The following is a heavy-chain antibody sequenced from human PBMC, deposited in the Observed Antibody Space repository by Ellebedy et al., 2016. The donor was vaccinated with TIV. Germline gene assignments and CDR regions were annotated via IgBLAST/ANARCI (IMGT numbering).Heavy chain of an antibody. CDR1: GYTFTTYA. V-gene: IGHV1-3*01. J-gene: IGHJ6*02. CDR2: INAGIGNT. D-gene: IGHD2-8*01. Sequence: AASVKVSCKASGYTFTTYAIHWVRQAPGQRPEWMGWINAGIGNTKYSEKFQGRVTITTDTSASTVYMELSSLRSEDTAVYYCARVSDIVLITPGMDVWGQGTTVTVSS. CDR3: ARVSDIVLITPGMDV.